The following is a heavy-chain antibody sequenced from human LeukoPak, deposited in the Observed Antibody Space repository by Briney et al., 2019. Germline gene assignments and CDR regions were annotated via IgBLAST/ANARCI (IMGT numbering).Heavy chain of an antibody. Sequence: GASVKVSCKASGGTFSSYAISWVRQAPGQGLEWMGGVIPIFGTANYAQKFQGRVTITTDESTSTAYMELSSLRSEDTAVYYCARVRGQTDILTGYYWDYYMDVWGKGTTVTVSS. V-gene: IGHV1-69*05. D-gene: IGHD3-9*01. CDR1: GGTFSSYA. CDR3: ARVRGQTDILTGYYWDYYMDV. J-gene: IGHJ6*03. CDR2: VIPIFGTA.